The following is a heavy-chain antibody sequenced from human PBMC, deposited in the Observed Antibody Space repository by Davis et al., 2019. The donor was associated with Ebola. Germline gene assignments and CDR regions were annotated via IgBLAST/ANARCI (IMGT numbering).Heavy chain of an antibody. V-gene: IGHV1-3*01. CDR2: INAGHRNT. Sequence: ASVTDSLLASGFTHTNYPMHRVRQAPGQRLEPMGWINAGHRNTTYSQKFQGRVTITRDTSASTAYMELRSLRSEDTAVYYCARDQRLGDNWNFYYYYGMDVWGKGTTVTVSS. J-gene: IGHJ6*04. CDR3: ARDQRLGDNWNFYYYYGMDV. CDR1: GFTHTNYP. D-gene: IGHD1-7*01.